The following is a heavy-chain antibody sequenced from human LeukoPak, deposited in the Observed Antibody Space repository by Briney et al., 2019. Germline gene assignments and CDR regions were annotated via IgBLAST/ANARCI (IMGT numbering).Heavy chain of an antibody. CDR3: ARTSYDTGGYFED. V-gene: IGHV3-74*01. CDR2: ISSDGTNT. D-gene: IGHD3-22*01. J-gene: IGHJ4*02. CDR1: GFTISNYW. Sequence: GGSLRLSCAASGFTISNYWMHWVRQAPGKGLVWVSRISSDGTNTNYADSVKGRFTISRDNAKNTLYRQMNSLGAEDTAVYYCARTSYDTGGYFEDWGQGTLVTVSS.